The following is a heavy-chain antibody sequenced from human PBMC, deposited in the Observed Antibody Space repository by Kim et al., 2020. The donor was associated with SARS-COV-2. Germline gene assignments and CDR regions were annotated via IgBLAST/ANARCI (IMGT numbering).Heavy chain of an antibody. Sequence: SETLSLTCAVYGGSFSGYYWSWIRQPPGKGLEWIGEINHSGSTNYNPSLKSRVTISVDTSKNQFSLKLSSVTAADTAVYYCARGGGSIGQWLVLNYWYFDLWGRGTLVTVSS. J-gene: IGHJ2*01. V-gene: IGHV4-34*01. CDR2: INHSGST. D-gene: IGHD6-19*01. CDR1: GGSFSGYY. CDR3: ARGGGSIGQWLVLNYWYFDL.